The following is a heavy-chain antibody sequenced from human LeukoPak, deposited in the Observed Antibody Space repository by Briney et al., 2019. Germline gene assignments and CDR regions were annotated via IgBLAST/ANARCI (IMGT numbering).Heavy chain of an antibody. V-gene: IGHV4-34*01. CDR3: ARACSSTSCYRFYYYGMDV. J-gene: IGHJ6*02. D-gene: IGHD2-2*02. CDR1: GGSFSGYY. Sequence: SETLSLTCAVYGGSFSGYYWSWIRQPPGKGLEWIGEINHSGSTNYNPSLKSRVTISVDTSKNQFSLELSSVTAADTAVYYCARACSSTSCYRFYYYGMDVWGQGTTVTVSS. CDR2: INHSGST.